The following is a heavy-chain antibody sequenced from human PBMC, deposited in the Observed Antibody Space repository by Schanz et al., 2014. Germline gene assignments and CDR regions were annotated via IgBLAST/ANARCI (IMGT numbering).Heavy chain of an antibody. CDR3: ATYSPFRMVRGSNAFDA. CDR1: GYTVSALA. V-gene: IGHV1-24*01. D-gene: IGHD3-10*01. CDR2: FDVEDGET. Sequence: QVQLLQSGSEVKKPGASVKVSCEISGYTVSALAMHWVRQAPGKGLEWLGGFDVEDGETIYAQKFQGRVTMTEDTSTETAYMELSGLRSGDTAVYYCATYSPFRMVRGSNAFDAWGQGTMVTVSS. J-gene: IGHJ3*01.